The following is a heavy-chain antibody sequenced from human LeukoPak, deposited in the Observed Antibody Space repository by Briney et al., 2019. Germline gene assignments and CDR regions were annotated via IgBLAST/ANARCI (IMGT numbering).Heavy chain of an antibody. J-gene: IGHJ6*03. D-gene: IGHD3-10*01. Sequence: ASVNVSCKASGYTFTSYDINWVRQATGHRLEWTGGMNPNSGNTGYEQKYQGRITMTKNTPISTAYMVLSSLRSEDTAVYYCARGRRVRGVHKTYYYMDVWGKGTTVTISS. CDR3: ARGRRVRGVHKTYYYMDV. CDR1: GYTFTSYD. CDR2: MNPNSGNT. V-gene: IGHV1-8*01.